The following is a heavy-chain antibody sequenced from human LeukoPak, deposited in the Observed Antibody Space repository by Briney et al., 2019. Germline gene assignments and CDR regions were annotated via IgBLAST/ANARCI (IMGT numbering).Heavy chain of an antibody. Sequence: SETLPLTCTVSGGSISSSSYYWGWIRQPPGKGLEWIGSIYYSGSTYYNPSLKSRVTISVDTSKNQFSLKLSSVTAADTAVYYCARPHPPSDLVEMATMVGDAFDIWGQGTMVTVSS. CDR2: IYYSGST. CDR1: GGSISSSSYY. CDR3: ARPHPPSDLVEMATMVGDAFDI. J-gene: IGHJ3*02. D-gene: IGHD5-24*01. V-gene: IGHV4-39*01.